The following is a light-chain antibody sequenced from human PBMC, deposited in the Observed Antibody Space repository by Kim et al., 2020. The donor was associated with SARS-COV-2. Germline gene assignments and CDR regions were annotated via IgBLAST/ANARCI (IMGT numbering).Light chain of an antibody. Sequence: DIQMTQSPSSLSASVGDRVTITCRASQSISSYLNWYQQKPGKAPKLLIYTASSLQSGVPSRFSGSGSGTDFTLTISSLHPEDFATYYCQQSHTTPDTFGQGTKLEI. V-gene: IGKV1-39*01. CDR1: QSISSY. J-gene: IGKJ2*01. CDR2: TAS. CDR3: QQSHTTPDT.